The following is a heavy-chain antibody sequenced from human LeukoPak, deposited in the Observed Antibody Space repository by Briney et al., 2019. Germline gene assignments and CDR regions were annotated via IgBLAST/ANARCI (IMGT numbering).Heavy chain of an antibody. Sequence: PGRSLRLSCAASGFTFDDYAMHWVRQAPGKGLEWVSGISWNSGSIGYADSVKGRFTISRDNAKNSPYLQMNSLTTEDTALYYCAKDSRSSTCCYQDWGQGTLVTVSS. V-gene: IGHV3-9*01. CDR3: AKDSRSSTCCYQD. CDR2: ISWNSGSI. D-gene: IGHD2-2*01. J-gene: IGHJ4*02. CDR1: GFTFDDYA.